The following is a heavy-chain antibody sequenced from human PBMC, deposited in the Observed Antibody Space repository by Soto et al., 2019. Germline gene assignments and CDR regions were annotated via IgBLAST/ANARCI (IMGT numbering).Heavy chain of an antibody. Sequence: PSETLSLTCTVSGGSISSYYWSWIRQPPGKGLEWIGYIYYSGSTNYNPSLKSRVTISVDTSKNQFSLKLSSVTAADTAVYYCARETRDGYNSGFDYWGQGTMVTV. D-gene: IGHD1-1*01. J-gene: IGHJ4*02. CDR3: ARETRDGYNSGFDY. CDR1: GGSISSYY. V-gene: IGHV4-59*01. CDR2: IYYSGST.